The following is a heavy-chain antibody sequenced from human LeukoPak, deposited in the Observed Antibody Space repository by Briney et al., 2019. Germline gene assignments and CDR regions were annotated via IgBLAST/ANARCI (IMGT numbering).Heavy chain of an antibody. J-gene: IGHJ3*02. CDR1: GFTFDDYA. V-gene: IGHV3-9*01. CDR3: ARVSYTENAFDI. Sequence: GRSLRLSCAASGFTFDDYAMHWVRQAPGKGLEWVSGISWNSGSIGYADSVKGRFTISRDNAKNSLYLQMNSLRAEDTAVYYCARVSYTENAFDIWGQGTMVTVSS. CDR2: ISWNSGSI. D-gene: IGHD1-26*01.